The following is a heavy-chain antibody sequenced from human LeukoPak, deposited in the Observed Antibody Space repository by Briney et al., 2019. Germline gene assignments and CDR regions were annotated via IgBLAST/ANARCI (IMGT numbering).Heavy chain of an antibody. CDR1: GVTFSSYV. D-gene: IGHD3-9*01. V-gene: IGHV3-23*01. CDR2: ISGRGGGT. J-gene: IGHJ4*02. CDR3: AREGDDTLRYFGWPPKYLYFFDY. Sequence: GGSVRLSCEASGVTFSSYVMSWVRQAPGKGPEWVAGISGRGGGTYYADSVKGRFAISRDNSKNTLYLQMNSLRAEDTAVYFCAREGDDTLRYFGWPPKYLYFFDYWGQGSLVTVSS.